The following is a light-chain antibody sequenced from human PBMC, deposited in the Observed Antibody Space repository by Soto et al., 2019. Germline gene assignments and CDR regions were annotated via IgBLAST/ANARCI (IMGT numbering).Light chain of an antibody. CDR1: NIGSKS. Sequence: SYELTQPPSVSVAPGKTATMTCGGNNIGSKSVHWYQQKPGQAPVLVIYYDSDRPSGIPERFSGSNSGNTATLTISRVEAGDEADYYCQVWDSSSDVVFGGGTKLTVL. V-gene: IGLV3-21*04. CDR3: QVWDSSSDVV. CDR2: YDS. J-gene: IGLJ2*01.